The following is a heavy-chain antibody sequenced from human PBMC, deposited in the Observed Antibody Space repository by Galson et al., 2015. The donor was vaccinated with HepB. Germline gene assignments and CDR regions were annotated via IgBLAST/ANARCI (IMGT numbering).Heavy chain of an antibody. CDR3: AYSGYDGDWFDP. CDR2: INPSGGST. J-gene: IGHJ5*02. Sequence: QSGAEVKKPGASVKVSCKASGYKFTSYYMHWVRQAPGQGLEWMGIINPSGGSTDYAQKFRGRLTMTRDTSTSTVFMELSSLRSEDTAVYYCAYSGYDGDWFDPWGQGTLVTVSS. V-gene: IGHV1-46*01. CDR1: GYKFTSYY. D-gene: IGHD5-12*01.